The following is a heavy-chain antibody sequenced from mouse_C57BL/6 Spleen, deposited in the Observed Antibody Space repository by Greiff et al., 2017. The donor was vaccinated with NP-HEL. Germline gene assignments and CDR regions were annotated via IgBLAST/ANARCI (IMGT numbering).Heavy chain of an antibody. CDR2: IYPRSGNT. V-gene: IGHV1-81*01. Sequence: QVQLQQSGAELARPGASVKLSCKASGYTFTSYGISWVKQRTGQGLEWIGGIYPRSGNTYYNEKFKGKATLTADKSSSTAYMELRSLTSEDSAVYFCARNGLSWYFDVWGTGTTVTVSS. CDR1: GYTFTSYG. J-gene: IGHJ1*03. CDR3: ARNGLSWYFDV.